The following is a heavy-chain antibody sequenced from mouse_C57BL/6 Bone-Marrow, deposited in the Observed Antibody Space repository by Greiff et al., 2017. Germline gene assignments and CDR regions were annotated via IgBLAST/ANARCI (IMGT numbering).Heavy chain of an antibody. J-gene: IGHJ4*01. CDR2: IDPENGDT. D-gene: IGHD1-1*01. CDR1: GFNIKDDY. V-gene: IGHV14-4*01. Sequence: EVQLQESGAELVRPGASVKLSCTASGFNIKDDYMHWVKQRPEQGLEWIGWIDPENGDTEYASKFQGKATITADTSSNTAYLQLSSLTSEDTAVYYCARGASYPRAMDYWGQGTSVTVSS. CDR3: ARGASYPRAMDY.